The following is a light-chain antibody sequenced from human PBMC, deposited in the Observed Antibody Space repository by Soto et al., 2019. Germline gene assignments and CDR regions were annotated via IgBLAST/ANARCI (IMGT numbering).Light chain of an antibody. V-gene: IGLV2-14*03. CDR3: CSYTTSSTYV. J-gene: IGLJ1*01. CDR1: SSDVGGYNY. CDR2: DVS. Sequence: QSALTQPASVSGSPGQSIAISFTGTSSDVGGYNYVSWYQQHPGKAPKLMIYDVSNRPSGVSNRFSGSKSGNTASLTISGLQAEDEADYYCCSYTTSSTYVFGTGTKLTVL.